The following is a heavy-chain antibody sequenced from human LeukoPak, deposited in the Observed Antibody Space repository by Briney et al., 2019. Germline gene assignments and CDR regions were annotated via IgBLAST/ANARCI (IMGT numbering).Heavy chain of an antibody. V-gene: IGHV4-4*02. CDR2: IHNSGSA. CDR1: GGSISSSNW. Sequence: SETLSLTCAVSGGSISSSNWWSWIRQPPGKGLEWIGYIHNSGSANYNPSLKSRVTISVDKSKNQFSLRLSSVTAADTAVYYCARVNCTNGVCYNSRGWFDPWGQGTLVTVSS. J-gene: IGHJ5*02. D-gene: IGHD2-8*01. CDR3: ARVNCTNGVCYNSRGWFDP.